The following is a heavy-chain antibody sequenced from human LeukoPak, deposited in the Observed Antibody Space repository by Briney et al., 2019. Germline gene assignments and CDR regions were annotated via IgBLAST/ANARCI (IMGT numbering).Heavy chain of an antibody. V-gene: IGHV3-48*03. Sequence: GGSLRLSCAASGFTFSSYEMNWVRQAPGKGLEWVSYISSSGSTMYYTDSVKGRFTISRDNSKNTLYLQMNSLRAEDTAVYYCARGGDHFYYFDYWGQGTLVTVSS. J-gene: IGHJ4*02. D-gene: IGHD3-3*02. CDR2: ISSSGSTM. CDR1: GFTFSSYE. CDR3: ARGGDHFYYFDY.